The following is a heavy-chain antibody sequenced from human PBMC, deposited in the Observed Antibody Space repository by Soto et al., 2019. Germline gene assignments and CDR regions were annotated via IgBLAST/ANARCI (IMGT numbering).Heavy chain of an antibody. V-gene: IGHV3-48*01. Sequence: GGSLRLSCAASGFTFSSYSMNWVRQAPGKGLEWVSYISSSSSTIYYAESVKGRFTISRDNAKNSLYLQISSLRAEDTAVYYCARVLDPIGITIFGVVIKGQFDYWGQGTLVTVSS. D-gene: IGHD3-3*01. CDR2: ISSSSSTI. J-gene: IGHJ4*02. CDR1: GFTFSSYS. CDR3: ARVLDPIGITIFGVVIKGQFDY.